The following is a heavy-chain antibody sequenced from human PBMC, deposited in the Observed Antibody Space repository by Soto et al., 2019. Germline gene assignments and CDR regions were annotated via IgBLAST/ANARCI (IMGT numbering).Heavy chain of an antibody. V-gene: IGHV1-2*04. Sequence: ASVKVSCKASGYTFTNYGISWVRQAPGQGLEWMGWINPNSGGTNYAQKFQGWVTMTRDTSISTAYMELSRLRSDDTAVYYCARDRATVTFDYWGQGTLVTVSS. D-gene: IGHD4-17*01. CDR1: GYTFTNYG. CDR2: INPNSGGT. CDR3: ARDRATVTFDY. J-gene: IGHJ4*02.